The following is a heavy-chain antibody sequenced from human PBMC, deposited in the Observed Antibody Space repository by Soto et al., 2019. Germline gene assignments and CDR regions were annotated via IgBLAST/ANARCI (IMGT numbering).Heavy chain of an antibody. V-gene: IGHV1-2*04. CDR1: GYTFTGYY. Sequence: ASVKVSCKASGYTFTGYYMHWVRQAPGQGLEWMGWINPNSGGTNYAQKFQGWVTMTRDTSISTAYMELSRLRSDDTAVYYCARAHYYGSGSYYNWFDPWGQGTLVTVSS. D-gene: IGHD3-10*01. CDR3: ARAHYYGSGSYYNWFDP. J-gene: IGHJ5*02. CDR2: INPNSGGT.